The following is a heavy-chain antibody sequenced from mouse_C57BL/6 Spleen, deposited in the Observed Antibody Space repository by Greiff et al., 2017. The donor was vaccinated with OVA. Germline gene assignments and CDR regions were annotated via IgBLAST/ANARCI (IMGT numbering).Heavy chain of an antibody. CDR1: GFTFSDYG. V-gene: IGHV5-17*01. CDR2: ISSGSSTI. J-gene: IGHJ4*01. D-gene: IGHD4-1*01. CDR3: ARPNWDGYAMDY. Sequence: EVKLVESGGGLVKPGGSLKLSCAASGFTFSDYGMRWVRQAPEKGLEWVAYISSGSSTIYYADTVKGRFTISRDNAKNTLFLQMTSLRSEDTAMYYCARPNWDGYAMDYWGQGTSVTVSS.